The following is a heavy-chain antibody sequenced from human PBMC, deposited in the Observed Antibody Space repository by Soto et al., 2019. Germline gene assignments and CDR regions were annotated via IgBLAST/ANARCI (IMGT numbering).Heavy chain of an antibody. J-gene: IGHJ4*02. CDR3: ARYAPDCSSTSCYNRWIDY. D-gene: IGHD2-2*02. CDR1: GGSISSSNW. CDR2: IYHSGST. V-gene: IGHV4-4*02. Sequence: QVQLQESGPGLVKPSGTLSLTCAVSGGSISSSNWWSWVRQPPGKGLEWIGEIYHSGSTNYNPSLKSRVTISVDKSKNQFSLKLSSVTAADTAVYYCARYAPDCSSTSCYNRWIDYWGQGTLVTVSS.